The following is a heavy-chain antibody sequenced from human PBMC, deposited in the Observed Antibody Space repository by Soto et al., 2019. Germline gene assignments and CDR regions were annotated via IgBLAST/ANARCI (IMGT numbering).Heavy chain of an antibody. CDR1: GYTFTSYS. Sequence: QVQLVQSGAEVKKPGASVKVSCKASGYTFTSYSMHWVRQAPGQGLEWMGIINPSGGSTRYAQKVQGRVTMTRDTSTSTVYMELRSPRSEDTAVDDRARVGYEGRGGDLDACDIWGQGTMDTVAS. J-gene: IGHJ3*02. D-gene: IGHD3-10*01. CDR3: ARVGYEGRGGDLDACDI. V-gene: IGHV1-46*01. CDR2: INPSGGST.